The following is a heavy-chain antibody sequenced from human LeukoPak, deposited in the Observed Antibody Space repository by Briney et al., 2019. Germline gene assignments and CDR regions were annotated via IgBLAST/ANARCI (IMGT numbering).Heavy chain of an antibody. CDR2: IYYSGST. CDR1: GGSISSGGYY. J-gene: IGHJ6*02. Sequence: KASETLSLTCTVSGGSISSGGYYWSWIRQHPGKGLEWIGYIYYSGSTNYNPSLKSRVTISVDTSKNQFSLKLSSVTAADTAVYYCAREFTGRDILTGSLGGMDVWGQGTTVTVSS. V-gene: IGHV4-61*08. CDR3: AREFTGRDILTGSLGGMDV. D-gene: IGHD3-9*01.